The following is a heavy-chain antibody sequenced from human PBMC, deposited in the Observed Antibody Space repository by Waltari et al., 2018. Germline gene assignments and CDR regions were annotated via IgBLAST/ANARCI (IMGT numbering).Heavy chain of an antibody. J-gene: IGHJ4*02. CDR2: NDCSGST. D-gene: IGHD5-18*01. CDR1: GGSISSGGYY. CDR3: ARATYTAMVYDY. Sequence: QVQLQESGPGLVKPSQTLSLTGTVSGGSISSGGYYWSRIRQHPGKVLDWSGYNDCSGSTYDNPSLRRRVTISVDTSKNQFSLKPSSVTAADTAVYYCARATYTAMVYDYLGQGTLVTVSS. V-gene: IGHV4-31*03.